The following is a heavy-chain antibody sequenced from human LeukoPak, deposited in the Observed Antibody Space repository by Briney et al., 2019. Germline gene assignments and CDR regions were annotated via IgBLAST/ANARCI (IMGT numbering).Heavy chain of an antibody. V-gene: IGHV4-34*01. J-gene: IGHJ4*02. CDR3: ARGRGSAYYYGSGSRYFDY. CDR2: INHSGST. Sequence: PSETLSLTCAVYGGSFRGYYWSWIRQPPGKGLEWIGEINHSGSTNYNPSLKSRVTISVDTSKNQFSLKLSSVTAADTAVYYCARGRGSAYYYGSGSRYFDYWGQGTLVTVSS. CDR1: GGSFRGYY. D-gene: IGHD3-10*01.